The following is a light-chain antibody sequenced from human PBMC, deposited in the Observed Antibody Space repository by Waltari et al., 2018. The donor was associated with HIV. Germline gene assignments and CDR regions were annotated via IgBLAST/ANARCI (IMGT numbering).Light chain of an antibody. V-gene: IGLV1-44*01. J-gene: IGLJ2*01. CDR2: SNN. CDR1: TSTIGTNI. CDR3: AAWDDTLNGL. Sequence: QSVLTQPPSASGTPGQNVTISCSGNTSTIGTNIVNWYQQFPGVAPKLLIYSNNQRPSGVPARFSGSKSGTSASLAISGLQSEDEADYFCAAWDDTLNGLFGGGTKLTVL.